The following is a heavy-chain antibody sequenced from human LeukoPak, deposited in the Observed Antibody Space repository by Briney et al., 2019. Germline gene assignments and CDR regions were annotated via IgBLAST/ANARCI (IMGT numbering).Heavy chain of an antibody. D-gene: IGHD3-3*01. Sequence: GGSLRLSCAASGFTFSSYSMNWVRQAPGKGLEWVSSISSSSSYIYYADSVKGRFTISRDNAKNSLYLQMNSLRAEDTAVYYCARHLYQGHITKDWGQGTLVTVSS. V-gene: IGHV3-21*01. CDR1: GFTFSSYS. CDR2: ISSSSSYI. CDR3: ARHLYQGHITKD. J-gene: IGHJ4*02.